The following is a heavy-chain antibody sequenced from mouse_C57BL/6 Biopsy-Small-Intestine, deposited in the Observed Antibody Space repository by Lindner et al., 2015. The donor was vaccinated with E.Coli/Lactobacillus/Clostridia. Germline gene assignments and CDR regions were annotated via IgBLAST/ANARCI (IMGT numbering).Heavy chain of an antibody. CDR1: GFTFSDYG. CDR2: ISGDNSII. CDR3: AAFYFGKYVGTMDY. D-gene: IGHD2-1*01. Sequence: VQLQESGGGLVKPGGSLKLSCAASGFTFSDYGMHWVRQAPEKGLEGVAYISGDNSIIYYADTVKGRFTISRDNAKNTLFLQMTSLRSEDTSMYYCAAFYFGKYVGTMDYWGQGTSVTVSS. J-gene: IGHJ4*01. V-gene: IGHV5-17*01.